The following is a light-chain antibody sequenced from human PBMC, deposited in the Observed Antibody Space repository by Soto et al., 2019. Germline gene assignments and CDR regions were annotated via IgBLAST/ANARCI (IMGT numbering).Light chain of an antibody. Sequence: PDAMAPLSCRSSQSVSISYLACYQQKPGQAPRLLIYDVSTRATAIPARFSGSGSEKEFTLTISSLQSEDSAVYYCQQYNNWPPWTFGQGTKVDIK. J-gene: IGKJ1*01. CDR1: QSVSISY. V-gene: IGKV3-15*01. CDR2: DVS. CDR3: QQYNNWPPWT.